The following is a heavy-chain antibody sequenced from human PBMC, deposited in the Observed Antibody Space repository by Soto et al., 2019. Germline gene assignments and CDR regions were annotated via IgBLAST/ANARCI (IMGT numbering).Heavy chain of an antibody. V-gene: IGHV1-24*01. CDR3: ATKGRWYVGYYYYGMDV. CDR2: FDPEDGET. Sequence: VSVKVSCKVSGYTLTELSMHWVRQAPGKGLEWMGGFDPEDGETIYAQKFQGRVTMTEDTSTDTAYMELSSLRSEDTAVYYCATKGRWYVGYYYYGMDVWGQGTTVTVSS. D-gene: IGHD6-13*01. CDR1: GYTLTELS. J-gene: IGHJ6*02.